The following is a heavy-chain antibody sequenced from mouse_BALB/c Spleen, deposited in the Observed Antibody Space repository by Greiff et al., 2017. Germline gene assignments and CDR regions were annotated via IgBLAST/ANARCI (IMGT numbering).Heavy chain of an antibody. D-gene: IGHD2-10*01. CDR1: GFTFSSYA. CDR2: ISSGGSYN. Sequence: DVKLVESGGGLVKPGGSLKLSCAASGFTFSSYAMSWVRQTPEKRLEWVATISSGGSYNYYPDSVKGRFTISRDNAKNTLYLQMSSLRSEDTAMYYCARRSFYDYYAMDYWGQGTSVTVSS. J-gene: IGHJ4*01. V-gene: IGHV5-9-3*01. CDR3: ARRSFYDYYAMDY.